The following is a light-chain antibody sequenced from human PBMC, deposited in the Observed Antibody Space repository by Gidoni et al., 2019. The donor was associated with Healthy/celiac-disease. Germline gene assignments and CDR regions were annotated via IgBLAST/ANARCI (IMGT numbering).Light chain of an antibody. V-gene: IGLV1-51*01. CDR3: GTWDSSLSADVV. CDR2: DNN. Sequence: QSVLTQPPSVSAAPGQKVTIPCSGSSSNIGNNYVSWYQPLPGTAAKLLIYDNNKRPSGIPDRFSGSKSGTSATLGITGLQTGDEADYYCGTWDSSLSADVVFGGGTKLTVL. CDR1: SSNIGNNY. J-gene: IGLJ2*01.